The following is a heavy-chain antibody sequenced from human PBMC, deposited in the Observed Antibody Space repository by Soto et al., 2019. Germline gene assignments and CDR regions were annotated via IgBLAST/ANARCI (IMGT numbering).Heavy chain of an antibody. CDR1: GFTFSSYT. J-gene: IGHJ4*02. D-gene: IGHD3-3*01. Sequence: QVQLVESGGGVVQPGRSLRLSCAASGFTFSSYTMHWVRQAPGKGLEWVAVISSDGSNRYYADSVKGRFTISRDNSKNTLYLQMNSLRAEDTAVYHCASGELDFWSGLPVDYWGQGTLVTVSS. CDR3: ASGELDFWSGLPVDY. V-gene: IGHV3-30-3*01. CDR2: ISSDGSNR.